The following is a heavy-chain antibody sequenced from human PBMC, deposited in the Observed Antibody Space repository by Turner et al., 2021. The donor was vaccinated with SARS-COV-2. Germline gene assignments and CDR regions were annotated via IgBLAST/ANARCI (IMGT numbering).Heavy chain of an antibody. CDR2: INPNSGGT. Sequence: QVQLVQSGAEVKKPGASVTVSCKAAGYTFSGYYIQWVRQAPGQGREWMGWINPNSGGTNYAQKFQGRVTMTGDTSISTAYMELRRLRSDDTAVFYCARERIALAGYYYNGMDVWGQGTTVTVSS. D-gene: IGHD6-19*01. J-gene: IGHJ6*02. CDR1: GYTFSGYY. V-gene: IGHV1-2*02. CDR3: ARERIALAGYYYNGMDV.